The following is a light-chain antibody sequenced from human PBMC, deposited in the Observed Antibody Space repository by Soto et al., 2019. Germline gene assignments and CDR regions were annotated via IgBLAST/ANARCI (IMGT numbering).Light chain of an antibody. V-gene: IGKV1-5*01. J-gene: IGKJ1*01. CDR2: DVS. CDR1: QSVSNW. Sequence: DIQMTQSPSTLSASVEERVTITCRASQSVSNWLAWYQQKPGKAPNLLIYDVSSLESGVPSRFSGSGSGTEFILTISSLQPDDFATYYCQQYDSYSWTFGQGTKVEMK. CDR3: QQYDSYSWT.